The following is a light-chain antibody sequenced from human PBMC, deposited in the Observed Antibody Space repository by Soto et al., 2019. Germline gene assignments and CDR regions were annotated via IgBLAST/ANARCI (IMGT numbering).Light chain of an antibody. J-gene: IGLJ1*01. Sequence: QSVLTQPASVSGSPGQSITISCTGTSSDVGGYNYVSWYQQHPGKAPKLMIYDVSNRPSGVSNRFSGSKSGNTACLTISGLQAEDEADYYCSSYTSSSTLGYVFGTGTKVTVL. V-gene: IGLV2-14*01. CDR2: DVS. CDR1: SSDVGGYNY. CDR3: SSYTSSSTLGYV.